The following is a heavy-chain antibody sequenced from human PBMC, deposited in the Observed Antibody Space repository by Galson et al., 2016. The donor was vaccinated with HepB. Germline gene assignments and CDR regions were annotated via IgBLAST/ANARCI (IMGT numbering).Heavy chain of an antibody. CDR3: SRSGSNHDDPIDY. V-gene: IGHV3-13*01. Sequence: SLRLSCAASGFRFSAYDMHWVRQTTEKGLDWVSGIGIAGDTFYPGSVKGRFTVSRDNGKNSLYLQVNSLRDGDTAVYYCSRSGSNHDDPIDYWGQGTLVTVAS. CDR2: IGIAGDT. CDR1: GFRFSAYD. D-gene: IGHD1-14*01. J-gene: IGHJ4*02.